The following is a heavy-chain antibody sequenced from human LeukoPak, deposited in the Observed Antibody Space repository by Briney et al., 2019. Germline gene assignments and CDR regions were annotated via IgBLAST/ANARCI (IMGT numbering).Heavy chain of an antibody. Sequence: GGSLRLSCVGSIFSFSAYTMVWVRQAPGKGLEWVSSISSSSTYIYYGDSVKGRFTVSRDSANNSLYLQMDSLRAEDTAVYFCARKDGDELDYWGQGILVTVSS. CDR3: ARKDGDELDY. J-gene: IGHJ4*02. CDR2: ISSSSTYI. V-gene: IGHV3-21*01. CDR1: IFSFSAYT.